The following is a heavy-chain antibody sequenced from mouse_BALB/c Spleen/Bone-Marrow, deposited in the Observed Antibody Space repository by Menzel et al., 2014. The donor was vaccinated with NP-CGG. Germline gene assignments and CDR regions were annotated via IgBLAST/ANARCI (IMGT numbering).Heavy chain of an antibody. CDR3: ARDINYDIYWYFDV. CDR1: GFTFTDYY. J-gene: IGHJ1*01. D-gene: IGHD2-4*01. CDR2: IRNKANGYTT. V-gene: IGHV7-3*02. Sequence: EVKLVESGGGLVQPGGSLRLSCAPSGFTFTDYYMSWVRQPPGKALEWLGFIRNKANGYTTEYSASVKGRFTISRDNSQSILYLQMNTLRAEDSATYYCARDINYDIYWYFDVWGAGTTVTVSS.